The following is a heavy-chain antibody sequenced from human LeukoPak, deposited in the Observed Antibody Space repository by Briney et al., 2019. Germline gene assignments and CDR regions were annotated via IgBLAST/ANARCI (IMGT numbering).Heavy chain of an antibody. Sequence: RASVKVSCKASGGTFSSYAISWVRQAPGQGLEWMGRIIPILGIANYAQKFQGRVTITADKSTSTAYMELSSLRSEDTAVYYCARVQGSSGYYKADDAFDIWGQGIMVTVSS. CDR2: IIPILGIA. V-gene: IGHV1-69*04. D-gene: IGHD3-22*01. J-gene: IGHJ3*02. CDR1: GGTFSSYA. CDR3: ARVQGSSGYYKADDAFDI.